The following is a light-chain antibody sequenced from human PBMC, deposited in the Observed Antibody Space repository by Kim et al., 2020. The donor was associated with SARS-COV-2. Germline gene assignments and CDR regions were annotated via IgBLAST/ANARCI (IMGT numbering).Light chain of an antibody. J-gene: IGLJ1*01. CDR3: QSYDNSLSGYV. Sequence: RVTISCPGISSNIGAGYEVHWYQQLPGTAPKLLIYGDINRPSGVPDRFSGSKSGTSASLAITGLQTEDEADYYCQSYDNSLSGYVFGSGTKVTVL. CDR2: GDI. CDR1: SSNIGAGYE. V-gene: IGLV1-40*01.